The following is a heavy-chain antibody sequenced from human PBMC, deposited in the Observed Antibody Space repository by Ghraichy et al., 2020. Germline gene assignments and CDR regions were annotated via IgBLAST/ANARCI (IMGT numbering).Heavy chain of an antibody. CDR3: AGGGFYSSSSGHYYYYGMDV. CDR2: IYYSGST. J-gene: IGHJ6*02. V-gene: IGHV4-59*01. CDR1: GGSISSYY. Sequence: SETLSLTCTVSGGSISSYYWSWIRQPPRKGLEWIGYIYYSGSTNYNPSLKSRVTISVDTSKNQFSLKLSSVTAADTAVYYCAGGGFYSSSSGHYYYYGMDVWGQGTRSPSP. D-gene: IGHD6-6*01.